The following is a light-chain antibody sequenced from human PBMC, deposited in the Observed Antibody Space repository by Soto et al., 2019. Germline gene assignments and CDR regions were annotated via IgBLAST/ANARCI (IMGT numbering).Light chain of an antibody. J-gene: IGKJ5*01. Sequence: DIQMTQSPSSVSASVGDRVTITCRATQGLSGSLAWYQQKPGKAPKLLISVTSRLQSGVPSRFSGSASGTDFTLTIDSLQPEDLATYYCHQGHNWPLTFGHGTRLEIK. CDR2: VTS. V-gene: IGKV1-12*01. CDR3: HQGHNWPLT. CDR1: QGLSGS.